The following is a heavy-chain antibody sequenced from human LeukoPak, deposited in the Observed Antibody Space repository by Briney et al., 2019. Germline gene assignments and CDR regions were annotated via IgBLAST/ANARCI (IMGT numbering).Heavy chain of an antibody. CDR2: IIPIFGTA. CDR3: ARDHQSSGWFPFDY. Sequence: SVKVSCKASGYTFTSYGISWVRQAPGQGLEWMGGIIPIFGTANYAQKFQGRVTITADESTSTAYMELRSLRSDDTAVYYCARDHQSSGWFPFDYWGQGILVTVSS. CDR1: GYTFTSYG. V-gene: IGHV1-69*13. J-gene: IGHJ4*02. D-gene: IGHD6-19*01.